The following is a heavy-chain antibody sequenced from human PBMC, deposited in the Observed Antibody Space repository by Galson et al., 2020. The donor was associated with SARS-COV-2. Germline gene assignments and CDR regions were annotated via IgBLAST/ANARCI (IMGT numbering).Heavy chain of an antibody. CDR1: GFTFSSYA. V-gene: IGHV3-23*01. J-gene: IGHJ6*02. CDR3: AKDRRHGDYTVSYYSGMDV. Sequence: GGSLRLSCAASGFTFSSYAMSWVRRPPGKGLEWISAISGSGTNTNYEDSVKGRFTISRDNSKNTLYLQMNSLRAEDTAIYYCAKDRRHGDYTVSYYSGMDVWGQGTTVTVSS. D-gene: IGHD4-17*01. CDR2: ISGSGTNT.